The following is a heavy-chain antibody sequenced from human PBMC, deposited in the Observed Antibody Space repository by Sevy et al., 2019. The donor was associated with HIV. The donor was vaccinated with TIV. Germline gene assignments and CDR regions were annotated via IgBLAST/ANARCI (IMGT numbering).Heavy chain of an antibody. CDR3: ARDHRGKIAAAEY. D-gene: IGHD6-13*01. Sequence: ASVKVSCKASGGTVSSYAISWVRQAPGQGLEWMGGSIPIFGTANYAQKFQGRVTITADESTSTAYMELSSLRSEDTAVYYSARDHRGKIAAAEYWGQGTLVTVSS. CDR2: SIPIFGTA. J-gene: IGHJ4*02. CDR1: GGTVSSYA. V-gene: IGHV1-69*13.